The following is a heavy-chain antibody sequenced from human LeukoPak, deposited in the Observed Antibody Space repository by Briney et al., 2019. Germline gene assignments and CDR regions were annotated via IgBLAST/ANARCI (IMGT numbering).Heavy chain of an antibody. CDR1: GFTFSDYY. Sequence: GGTLRLSCAASGFTFSDYYMSWIRQAPGQGLEWVSYISSSGSTIYYADSVKGRFTISRDNAKNSLYLQMNSLRAEDTAVYYCSRAISSGWLPDYWGQGTLVTVSS. CDR3: SRAISSGWLPDY. V-gene: IGHV3-11*04. CDR2: ISSSGSTI. D-gene: IGHD6-19*01. J-gene: IGHJ4*02.